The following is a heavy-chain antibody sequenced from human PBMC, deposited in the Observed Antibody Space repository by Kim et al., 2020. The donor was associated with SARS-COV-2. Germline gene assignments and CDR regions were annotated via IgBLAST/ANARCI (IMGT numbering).Heavy chain of an antibody. V-gene: IGHV3-74*01. Sequence: GGSLRLSCAASGFTFSSYWMHWVRQAPGKGLVWVSHISTDGSGTTYADSVMGRFTVSRDNAKNTLYLQMNSLTAEDTAGYYCGVTMIRGVNPPDYWGQGT. D-gene: IGHD3-10*01. CDR1: GFTFSSYW. CDR2: ISTDGSGT. CDR3: GVTMIRGVNPPDY. J-gene: IGHJ4*02.